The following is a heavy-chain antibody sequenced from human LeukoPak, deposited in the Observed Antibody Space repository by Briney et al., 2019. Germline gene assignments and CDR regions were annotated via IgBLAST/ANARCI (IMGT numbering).Heavy chain of an antibody. CDR2: IKQDGSEE. CDR1: GFTFSSYW. Sequence: GGSLRLSCAASGFTFSSYWMSWVRQPPGKGLEWVANIKQDGSEEHYVASVKGRFTISRDNPQSSLSLQMTDLRAEDTAVYYCARWAVTGIYLDSWGQGALVTVSS. D-gene: IGHD6-19*01. CDR3: ARWAVTGIYLDS. J-gene: IGHJ4*02. V-gene: IGHV3-7*01.